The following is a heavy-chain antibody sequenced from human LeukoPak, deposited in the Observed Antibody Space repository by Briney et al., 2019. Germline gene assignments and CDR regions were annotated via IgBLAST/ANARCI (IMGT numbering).Heavy chain of an antibody. CDR1: GLTVSSNY. V-gene: IGHV3-66*04. CDR2: IYSDGST. CDR3: ARQRAFDI. J-gene: IGHJ3*02. Sequence: GGSLRLSCVASGLTVSSNYMSWVRQAPGKGLQWVSVIYSDGSTYYADSVKGRFTISRDNSKNTLYLQMNSLRAEDTAVYYCARQRAFDIWGQGTMVTVSS.